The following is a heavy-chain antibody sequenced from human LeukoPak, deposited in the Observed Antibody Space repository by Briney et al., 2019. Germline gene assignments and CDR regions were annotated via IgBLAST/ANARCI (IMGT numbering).Heavy chain of an antibody. CDR1: GFTFSSYW. CDR2: IKSDGSST. D-gene: IGHD3-10*01. Sequence: TGGSLGLSCAASGFTFSSYWMHWVRQVPGEGLVWVSRIKSDGSSTSYADSVKGRFTMSRDNAKNTLYLQMNSLRAEDTAVYYCVRESRTDYYGDFWGQGTLVTVSS. V-gene: IGHV3-74*01. J-gene: IGHJ4*02. CDR3: VRESRTDYYGDF.